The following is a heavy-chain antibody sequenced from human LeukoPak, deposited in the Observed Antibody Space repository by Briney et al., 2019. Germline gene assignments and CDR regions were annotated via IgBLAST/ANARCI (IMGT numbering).Heavy chain of an antibody. Sequence: GGSLRLSRAASGFTVSSNYMSWVRQAPGKGLEWVSVIYSGGSTYYADSVKGRFTISRHNSKNTLYLQMNSLRAEDTAVYYCATDPWGMNNYWGQGTLVTVSS. D-gene: IGHD2-8*01. CDR3: ATDPWGMNNY. J-gene: IGHJ4*02. CDR2: IYSGGST. V-gene: IGHV3-53*04. CDR1: GFTVSSNY.